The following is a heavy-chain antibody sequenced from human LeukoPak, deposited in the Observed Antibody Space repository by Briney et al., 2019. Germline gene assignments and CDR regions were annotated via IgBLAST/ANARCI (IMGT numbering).Heavy chain of an antibody. CDR3: ASSGTARTVTITRRWFDP. D-gene: IGHD4-17*01. V-gene: IGHV4-34*01. J-gene: IGHJ5*02. CDR2: INHSGST. CDR1: GGSFSGYY. Sequence: SETLPLTCAVYGGSFSGYYWTWIRQPPGKGLEWIGEINHSGSTNYNPSLKSRVTISVDTSENQFSLKLSSVTAADTAVYYCASSGTARTVTITRRWFDPWGQGTLVTVSS.